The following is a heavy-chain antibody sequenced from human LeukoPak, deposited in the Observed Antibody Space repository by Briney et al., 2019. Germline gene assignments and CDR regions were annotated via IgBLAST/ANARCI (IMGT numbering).Heavy chain of an antibody. V-gene: IGHV3-48*04. CDR2: ISSSSSTI. CDR1: GFTFSSYS. D-gene: IGHD6-6*01. Sequence: GGSLRLSCAASGFTFSSYSMNWVRQAPGKGLEWVSYISSSSSTIYYADSVKGRFTISRDNAKNSLYLQMNSLRAEDTAVYYCARSGSSSPPPYYFDYWGQGTLVTVSS. CDR3: ARSGSSSPPPYYFDY. J-gene: IGHJ4*02.